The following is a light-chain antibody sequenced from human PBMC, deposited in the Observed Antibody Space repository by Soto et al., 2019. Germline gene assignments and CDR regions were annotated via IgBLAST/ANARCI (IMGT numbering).Light chain of an antibody. V-gene: IGKV4-1*01. CDR3: QQCYGSPWT. CDR1: QSVLYSSNNKNC. Sequence: DIVMTQSPDSLAVSLGERATINCKSSQSVLYSSNNKNCLAWYQQKPGQPPKLLIYWASTRESGVPDRFSGSGSGTDFTLTISSLQAEDVAVSYCQQCYGSPWTFGQGTKVEIE. CDR2: WAS. J-gene: IGKJ1*01.